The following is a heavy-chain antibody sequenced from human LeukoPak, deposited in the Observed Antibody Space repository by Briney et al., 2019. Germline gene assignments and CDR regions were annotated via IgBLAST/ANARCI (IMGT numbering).Heavy chain of an antibody. J-gene: IGHJ4*02. Sequence: ASVKVSCKASGYTFTNYTMHWVRQAPGQRLEWMGWINAGNGNTKYSQKFQGRVTMTTDTSTSTAYMELRSLRSDDTAVYYCAITKGGYFDYWGQGTLVTVSS. CDR1: GYTFTNYT. D-gene: IGHD4-11*01. CDR2: INAGNGNT. V-gene: IGHV1-3*01. CDR3: AITKGGYFDY.